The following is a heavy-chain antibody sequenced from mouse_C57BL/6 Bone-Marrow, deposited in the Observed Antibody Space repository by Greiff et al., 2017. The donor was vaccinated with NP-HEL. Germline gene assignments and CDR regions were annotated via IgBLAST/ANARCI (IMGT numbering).Heavy chain of an antibody. J-gene: IGHJ2*01. Sequence: EVKLMESGEGLVKPGGSLKLSCAASGFTFSSYAMSWVRQTPEKRLEWVAYISSGGDYIYYADTVKGRFTISRDNARTTLYLQMSSMKSEDTAMYYSTRGGLRYFDYWGQGTTLTVSS. D-gene: IGHD1-1*01. CDR2: ISSGGDYI. CDR3: TRGGLRYFDY. V-gene: IGHV5-9-1*02. CDR1: GFTFSSYA.